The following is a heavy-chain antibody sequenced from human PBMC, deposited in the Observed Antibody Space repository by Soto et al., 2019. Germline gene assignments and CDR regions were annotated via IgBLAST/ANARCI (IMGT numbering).Heavy chain of an antibody. D-gene: IGHD2-2*02. V-gene: IGHV3-33*01. CDR2: IWYDGSNK. CDR1: GFTFSSYG. CDR3: ARDPMDIVVVPAAILNDAFDI. Sequence: GGSPRLSCAASGFTFSSYGMHWFRQAPGKGLEWVAVIWYDGSNKYYADSVKGRFTISRDNSKNTLYLQMNSLRAEDTAVYYCARDPMDIVVVPAAILNDAFDIWGQGTMVTVS. J-gene: IGHJ3*02.